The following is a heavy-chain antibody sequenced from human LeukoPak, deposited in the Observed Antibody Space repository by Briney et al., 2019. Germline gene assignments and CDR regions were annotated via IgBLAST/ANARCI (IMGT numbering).Heavy chain of an antibody. V-gene: IGHV3-48*04. CDR2: ISSSSSTI. CDR3: ARDPANSYGYWYGMDV. CDR1: GFSFSSYS. D-gene: IGHD5-18*01. J-gene: IGHJ6*02. Sequence: GGSLRLSCAGSGFSFSSYSMNWVRQAPGKGLEWVSYISSSSSTIYYVDSVKGRFTISRDNAKNSLYLQMNSLRAEDTAVYYCARDPANSYGYWYGMDVWGQGTTVTVSS.